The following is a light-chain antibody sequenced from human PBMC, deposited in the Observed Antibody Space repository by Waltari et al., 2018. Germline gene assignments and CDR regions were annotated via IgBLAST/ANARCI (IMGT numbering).Light chain of an antibody. CDR3: QQYVRLPVT. Sequence: IMLTQSPDTLSLSLGERATLSFRDSQSIGTFLVWYQQKPGQAPRLLIYAASTRATGIPDRFSGSGSGTDFSLIISRLEPEDFAVYYCQQYVRLPVTFGQGTKVEIK. V-gene: IGKV3-20*01. CDR1: QSIGTF. J-gene: IGKJ1*01. CDR2: AAS.